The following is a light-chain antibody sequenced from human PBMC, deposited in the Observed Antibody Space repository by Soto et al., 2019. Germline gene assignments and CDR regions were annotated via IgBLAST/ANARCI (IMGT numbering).Light chain of an antibody. Sequence: IVLTQSPGTLSLSPGERATLSCRASQSVGRRYLAWYQQKPGQAPMLLIYDTSERASDIPDRFSVSGSGTDFTLTISRLVPEDFEVYYCQYQGTFGGGTKVEIK. CDR3: QYQGT. V-gene: IGKV3-20*01. CDR2: DTS. CDR1: QSVGRRY. J-gene: IGKJ4*01.